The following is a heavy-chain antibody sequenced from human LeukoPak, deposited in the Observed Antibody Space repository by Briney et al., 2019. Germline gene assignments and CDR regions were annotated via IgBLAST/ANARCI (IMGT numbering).Heavy chain of an antibody. CDR1: GYTFTSYD. V-gene: IGHV1-8*01. CDR2: MNPNRGNT. Sequence: ASVTVSYKASGYTFTSYDINWVRQATGQGLEWMGWMNPNRGNTGYAQKFQGRVTMTRNTSISTAYMEMSSLRSEDTAVYYCARGGVRGVVVPAAIRGSPPDYWGQGTLVTVSS. D-gene: IGHD2-2*01. CDR3: ARGGVRGVVVPAAIRGSPPDY. J-gene: IGHJ4*02.